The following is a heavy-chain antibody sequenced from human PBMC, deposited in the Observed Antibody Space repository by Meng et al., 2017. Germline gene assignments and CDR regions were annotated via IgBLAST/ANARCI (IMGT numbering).Heavy chain of an antibody. J-gene: IGHJ4*02. V-gene: IGHV3-53*02. CDR1: GFTVSSNY. Sequence: EVQLGETGGGLIQPGGSLGLSWAAPGFTVSSNYMSWVRQAPGKGLEWVSVIYSGGRTYYADSVKGRFTISRDNSKNTLYLQMNSLRAEDTAVYYCARGGSYYSYWGQGTLVTVSS. CDR2: IYSGGRT. CDR3: ARGGSYYSY. D-gene: IGHD1-26*01.